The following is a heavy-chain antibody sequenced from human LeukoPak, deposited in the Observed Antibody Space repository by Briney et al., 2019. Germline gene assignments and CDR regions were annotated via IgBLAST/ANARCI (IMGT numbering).Heavy chain of an antibody. CDR1: GYTFSRYG. CDR2: IGVFNGNR. Sequence: ASVKVSCKTSGYTFSRYGFSWVRQAPRQGLEWIGWIGVFNGNRNYAKSVQGRITLTADTSTNTTYMELRSLTSDDTAVYFCGRDWDWHVQFWGQGTLITVSS. J-gene: IGHJ4*02. V-gene: IGHV1-18*01. D-gene: IGHD1-26*01. CDR3: GRDWDWHVQF.